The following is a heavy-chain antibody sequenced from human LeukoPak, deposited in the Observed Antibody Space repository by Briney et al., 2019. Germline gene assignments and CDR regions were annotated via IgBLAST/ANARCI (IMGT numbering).Heavy chain of an antibody. J-gene: IGHJ4*02. Sequence: PSETLSLTCTVSGGSISSYYWSWIRQPPGKGLEWIGYIYYSGSTNYNPSLKSRVTISVDTSKNQFSLKLSSVTAADTAVYYCARLTMEPYYFDYWGQGTLVTVSS. D-gene: IGHD3-10*01. V-gene: IGHV4-59*01. CDR2: IYYSGST. CDR1: GGSISSYY. CDR3: ARLTMEPYYFDY.